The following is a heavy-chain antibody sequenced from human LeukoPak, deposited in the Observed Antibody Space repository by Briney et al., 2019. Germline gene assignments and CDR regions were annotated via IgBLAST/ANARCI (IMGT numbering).Heavy chain of an antibody. CDR2: IYSGGNT. D-gene: IGHD2-15*01. J-gene: IGHJ6*02. CDR1: GFTVSSNF. CDR3: ARGGGSFYGMDV. Sequence: PGGSLRLSCAASGFTVSSNFMSWVRQAPGEGLEWVSVIYSGGNTYYADSVKGRFTISRDSPKSALYLQMNSLRAEDTAVYYCARGGGSFYGMDVWGQGTTVTVSS. V-gene: IGHV3-53*01.